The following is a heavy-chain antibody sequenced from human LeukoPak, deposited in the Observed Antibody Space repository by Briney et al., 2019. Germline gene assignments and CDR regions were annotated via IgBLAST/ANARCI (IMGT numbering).Heavy chain of an antibody. CDR1: GGTFSSYA. Sequence: GASVKVSCKASGGTFSSYAISWVRQAPGQGLEWMGRIIPIFGTANYAQKFQGRVTITADESTSTAYMELSSLRSEDTAVYYCARGRYSSSSHFDYWGQGTLVTVSS. J-gene: IGHJ4*02. CDR2: IIPIFGTA. D-gene: IGHD6-6*01. V-gene: IGHV1-69*13. CDR3: ARGRYSSSSHFDY.